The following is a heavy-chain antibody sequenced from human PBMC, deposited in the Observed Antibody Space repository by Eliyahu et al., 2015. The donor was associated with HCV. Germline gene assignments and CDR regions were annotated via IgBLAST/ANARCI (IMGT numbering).Heavy chain of an antibody. J-gene: IGHJ4*02. Sequence: EVQLVQSGAEVKKPGXSLKISCXASGYSFTSYWIGWVRXMPGXEGLGWGGIIYPGDSDTRYSPSFQGQVTISADKSISTAYLQWSSLKASDTAIYYCARHKTGPRSLDYWGQGTLVTVSS. V-gene: IGHV5-51*01. D-gene: IGHD3-9*01. CDR2: IYPGDSDT. CDR3: ARHKTGPRSLDY. CDR1: GYSFTSYW.